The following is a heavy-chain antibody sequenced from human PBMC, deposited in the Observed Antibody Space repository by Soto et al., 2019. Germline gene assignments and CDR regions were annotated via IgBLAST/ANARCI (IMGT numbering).Heavy chain of an antibody. D-gene: IGHD6-13*01. J-gene: IGHJ6*02. V-gene: IGHV4-4*07. CDR1: DDSIFFYS. Sequence: HSETLSLTCTVSDDSIFFYSWSWIRHPAGKGLEWIGRFHTSGSTYYNPSLKSRVTISVDTSKNQFSLKLSSVTAADTAVYYCARDGYSSSWNYGMDVWGQGTTVTVSS. CDR2: FHTSGST. CDR3: ARDGYSSSWNYGMDV.